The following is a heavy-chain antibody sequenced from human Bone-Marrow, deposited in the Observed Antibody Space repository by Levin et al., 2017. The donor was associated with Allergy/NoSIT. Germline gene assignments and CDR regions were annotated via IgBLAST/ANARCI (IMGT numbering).Heavy chain of an antibody. Sequence: SETLSLTCTVSGASVSSADSYWGWIRQSPGKGLEWIGYMYYSGSINYNPSLKSRFIISVDTSRNQFSLELTSVTAADTAVYYFARGALGHHSDGKGYQLPTTPLVDWGQGTLVTVSS. CDR1: GASVSSADSY. CDR3: ARGALGHHSDGKGYQLPTTPLVD. J-gene: IGHJ4*02. D-gene: IGHD5-24*01. V-gene: IGHV4-30-4*01. CDR2: MYYSGSI.